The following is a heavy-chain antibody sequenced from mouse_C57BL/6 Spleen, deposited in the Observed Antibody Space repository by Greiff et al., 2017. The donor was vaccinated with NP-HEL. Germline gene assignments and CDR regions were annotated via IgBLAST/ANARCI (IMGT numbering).Heavy chain of an antibody. CDR3: ARARGSSYNFDY. D-gene: IGHD1-1*01. CDR1: GFTFSSYA. V-gene: IGHV5-4*01. J-gene: IGHJ2*01. CDR2: ISDGGSYT. Sequence: EVHLVESGGGLVKPGGSLKLSCAASGFTFSSYAMSWVRQTPEKRLEWVATISDGGSYTYYPDNVKGRFTISRDNAKNNLYLQMSHLKSEDTAMYYCARARGSSYNFDYWGQGTTLTVSS.